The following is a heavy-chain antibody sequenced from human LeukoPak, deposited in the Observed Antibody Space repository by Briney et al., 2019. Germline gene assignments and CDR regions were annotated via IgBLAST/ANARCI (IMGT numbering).Heavy chain of an antibody. Sequence: PGGSLRLSCAASGFTFSDYYMSWIRQAPGKGLEWISYISSSGNTIYYADSVKGRFTISRDNAKNTLYLQMNSLSAEDTAVYYCARGAPYSSSWYLYYDSSGPDYWGQGTLVTVSS. J-gene: IGHJ4*02. CDR2: ISSSGNTI. D-gene: IGHD3-22*01. CDR1: GFTFSDYY. V-gene: IGHV3-11*04. CDR3: ARGAPYSSSWYLYYDSSGPDY.